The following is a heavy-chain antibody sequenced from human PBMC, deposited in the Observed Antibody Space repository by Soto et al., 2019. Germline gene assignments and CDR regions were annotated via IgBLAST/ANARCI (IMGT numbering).Heavy chain of an antibody. V-gene: IGHV4-59*01. Sequence: SETLSLTCTVSGGSISSYYWSWIRQPPGKGLEWIGYIYYSGSTNYNPSLKSRVTISVDTSKNQFSLKLSSVTAADTAVYYCAGRNYYDSSGYLTGTFDYWGQGTLVTVSS. CDR3: AGRNYYDSSGYLTGTFDY. CDR1: GGSISSYY. D-gene: IGHD3-22*01. CDR2: IYYSGST. J-gene: IGHJ4*02.